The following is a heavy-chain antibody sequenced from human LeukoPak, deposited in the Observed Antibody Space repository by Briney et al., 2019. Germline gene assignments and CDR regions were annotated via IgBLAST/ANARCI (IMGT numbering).Heavy chain of an antibody. CDR1: GFTFSNYW. CDR2: ISYSGSNI. Sequence: GGSLRLSCAASGFTFSNYWMNWVRPAPGKGLGWLSYISYSGSNIYYADSVKGRFTVSRDNAKNSLYLQMNSLRAEDTAVYFCARVFVGENFDYWGQGTLVTVSS. J-gene: IGHJ4*02. CDR3: ARVFVGENFDY. V-gene: IGHV3-48*04. D-gene: IGHD3-10*02.